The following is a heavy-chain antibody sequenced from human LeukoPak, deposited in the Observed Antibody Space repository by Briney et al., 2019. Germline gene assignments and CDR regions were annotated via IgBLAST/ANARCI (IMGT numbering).Heavy chain of an antibody. CDR1: GFTFSSYG. CDR2: ISYDGSNK. Sequence: GRSLRLSCAASGFTFSSYGMHWVRQAPGKGLEWVAVISYDGSNKYYADSVKGRFTISRDNSKNTLYLQMNSLRAEDTAVYYCARDGQVVVITSLFDYWGQGTLVTVSS. D-gene: IGHD3-22*01. J-gene: IGHJ4*02. V-gene: IGHV3-30*03. CDR3: ARDGQVVVITSLFDY.